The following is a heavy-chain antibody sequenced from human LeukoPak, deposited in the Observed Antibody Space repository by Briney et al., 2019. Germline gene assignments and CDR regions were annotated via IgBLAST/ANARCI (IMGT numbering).Heavy chain of an antibody. V-gene: IGHV3-30*18. J-gene: IGHJ6*02. Sequence: GGSLRLSCAASGFTLSSYGMHWVRQAPGKGLEWVAVISYDGSNKYYADSVKGRFTISRDNSKNTLYLQMNSLRAEDTAVYYCAKGWAEVGSSWNYYGMDVWGQGTTVTVSS. CDR1: GFTLSSYG. D-gene: IGHD6-13*01. CDR3: AKGWAEVGSSWNYYGMDV. CDR2: ISYDGSNK.